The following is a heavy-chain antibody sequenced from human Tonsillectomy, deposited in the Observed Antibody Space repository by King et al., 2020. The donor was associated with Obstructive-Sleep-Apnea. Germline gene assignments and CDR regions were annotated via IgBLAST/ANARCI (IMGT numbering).Heavy chain of an antibody. CDR1: GYSISSGYY. CDR3: ARTDLAYCGSDCYPYYFDY. Sequence: VQLQESGPGLVKPSETLSLTCSVSGYSISSGYYWGWIRQPPGKGLEWIGSIFHSGSTYYNPSLKSRVTISVDTSKNQFSLKLSSVTAADTAVYYCARTDLAYCGSDCYPYYFDYWGRGTLVTVSS. V-gene: IGHV4-38-2*02. CDR2: IFHSGST. D-gene: IGHD2-21*02. J-gene: IGHJ4*02.